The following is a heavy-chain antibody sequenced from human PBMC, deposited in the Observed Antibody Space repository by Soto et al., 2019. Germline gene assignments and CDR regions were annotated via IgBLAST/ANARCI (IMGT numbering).Heavy chain of an antibody. CDR3: ARAGMITFGGVIVGGWFDP. J-gene: IGHJ5*02. D-gene: IGHD3-16*02. CDR1: GYTFTSYG. V-gene: IGHV1-18*01. CDR2: ISAYNGNT. Sequence: QVQLVQSGAEVKKPGASVKVSCKASGYTFTSYGISWVRQAPGQGLEWMGWISAYNGNTNYAQKLQGRVTMTPDTSTSTAYMELRSLRSDDTAVYYCARAGMITFGGVIVGGWFDPWGQGTLVTVSS.